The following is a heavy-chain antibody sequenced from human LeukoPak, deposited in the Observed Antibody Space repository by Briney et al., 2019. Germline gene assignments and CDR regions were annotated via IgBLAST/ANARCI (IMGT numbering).Heavy chain of an antibody. Sequence: SETLSLTCTVSGGSISSYYWSWIRQPPGKGLEWIGYIYYSGSTNYNPSLKSRVTISVGTSKNQFSLKLSSVTAADTAVYYCARRPFNYDFWSGYFLQSYYFDYWGQGTLVTVSS. CDR1: GGSISSYY. CDR3: ARRPFNYDFWSGYFLQSYYFDY. J-gene: IGHJ4*02. D-gene: IGHD3-3*01. CDR2: IYYSGST. V-gene: IGHV4-59*08.